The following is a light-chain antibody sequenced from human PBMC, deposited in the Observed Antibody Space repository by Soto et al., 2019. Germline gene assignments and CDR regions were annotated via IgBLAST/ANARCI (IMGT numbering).Light chain of an antibody. CDR3: QTWDTGIQV. CDR2: VNGDGSH. CDR1: SGHSHYA. J-gene: IGLJ2*01. Sequence: QPVLTQSPSVSASLGASVKLTCTLSSGHSHYAIAWHQQQPEKGPRYLMKVNGDGSHTKGDGIPDRFSGSSSGAERYLTISSLQSEDEADYHCQTWDTGIQVFGGGTKVTVL. V-gene: IGLV4-69*01.